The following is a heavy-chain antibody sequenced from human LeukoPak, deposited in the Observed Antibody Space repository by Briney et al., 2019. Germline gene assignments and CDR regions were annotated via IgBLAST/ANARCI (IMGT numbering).Heavy chain of an antibody. CDR3: ARTGYSSSWYREDYYYYMDV. J-gene: IGHJ6*03. Sequence: HGESLKISCEGSGYSFTSYWISWVRQMPGKGLEWMGIIYPGDSDTRYSPSFQGQVTISADKSISTAYLQWSSLKASDTAMYYCARTGYSSSWYREDYYYYMDVWGKGTTVTVSS. CDR1: GYSFTSYW. CDR2: IYPGDSDT. D-gene: IGHD6-13*01. V-gene: IGHV5-51*01.